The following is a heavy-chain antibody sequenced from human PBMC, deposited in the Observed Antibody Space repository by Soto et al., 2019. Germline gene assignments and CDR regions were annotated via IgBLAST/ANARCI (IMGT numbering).Heavy chain of an antibody. CDR3: AREPSSGGWFDP. J-gene: IGHJ5*02. Sequence: GGSLRLSCAASGFTFSSYAMSWVRQAPGKGLEWVSAISGSGGSTYYADSVKGRFTISRDNAKNSLYLQMNSLRAEDTAVYYCAREPSSGGWFDPWGQGTLVTVSS. D-gene: IGHD6-19*01. CDR2: ISGSGGST. V-gene: IGHV3-23*01. CDR1: GFTFSSYA.